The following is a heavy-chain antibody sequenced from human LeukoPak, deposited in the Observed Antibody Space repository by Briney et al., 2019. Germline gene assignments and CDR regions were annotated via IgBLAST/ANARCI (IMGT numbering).Heavy chain of an antibody. J-gene: IGHJ5*02. Sequence: SETLSLTCTVSGGSISSSSYYWGWIRQPPGKGLEWIGSIYYSGSTYYNPSLKSRVTISVDTSKNQFSLKLSSVTAADTAVYYCARAAAGLPWGQGTLVTVSS. CDR1: GGSISSSSYY. D-gene: IGHD6-13*01. V-gene: IGHV4-39*01. CDR3: ARAAAGLP. CDR2: IYYSGST.